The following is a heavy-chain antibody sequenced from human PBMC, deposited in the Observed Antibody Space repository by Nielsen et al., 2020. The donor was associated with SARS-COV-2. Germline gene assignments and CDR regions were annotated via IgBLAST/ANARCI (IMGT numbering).Heavy chain of an antibody. CDR3: ARGIRPRHVFDI. CDR1: GGSIKTASYY. CDR2: IYHTGST. V-gene: IGHV4-31*03. Sequence: SETLSLTFTVSGGSIKTASYYWSWIRQHPEWGLEWVGYIYHTGSTYYNAALESRVTISADMSKNQFSLELTSLTAADTAVYYCARGIRPRHVFDIWGQGTMVTVSS. J-gene: IGHJ3*02. D-gene: IGHD1-14*01.